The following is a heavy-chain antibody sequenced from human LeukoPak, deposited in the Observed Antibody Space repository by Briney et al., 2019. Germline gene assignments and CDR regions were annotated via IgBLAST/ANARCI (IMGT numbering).Heavy chain of an antibody. Sequence: SETLSLTCAVSGYSISSGYYWGWIRQPPGNGLEWIGSIYHSGSPYYNPSLKSRVTISVDTSKNQFSLKLSSVTAADTAVYYCARQLYEIDIWGQGTMVTVSS. CDR2: IYHSGSP. V-gene: IGHV4-38-2*01. D-gene: IGHD2-2*02. CDR1: GYSISSGYY. J-gene: IGHJ3*02. CDR3: ARQLYEIDI.